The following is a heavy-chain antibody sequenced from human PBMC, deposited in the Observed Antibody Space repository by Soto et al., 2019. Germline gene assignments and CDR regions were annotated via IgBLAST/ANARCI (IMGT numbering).Heavy chain of an antibody. CDR1: GYTFTNHG. D-gene: IGHD2-21*02. CDR2: IIPFFGTP. J-gene: IGHJ4*02. CDR3: AREVVTETTLGYFDF. Sequence: QVQLVQSGTEVKKPGASVKVSCKASGYTFTNHGISWVRQAPGQGLEWLGRIIPFFGTPDYSQSFQGRLTITADESTGTAYMDLRSLRSDDTAVYYCAREVVTETTLGYFDFWGQGTLVTVSS. V-gene: IGHV1-69*13.